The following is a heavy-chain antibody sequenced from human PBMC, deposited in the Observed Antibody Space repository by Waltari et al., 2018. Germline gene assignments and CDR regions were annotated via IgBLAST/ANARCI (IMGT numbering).Heavy chain of an antibody. CDR3: ARQARDSSSSRDIDY. J-gene: IGHJ4*02. V-gene: IGHV4-39*01. CDR1: GGSISSSSYY. Sequence: QLQLQESGPGLVKPSETLSLTCTVSGGSISSSSYYWGWIRQPPGKGLEGIGSIYYSGSTYYNPSLKSRVTISVDTSKNQFSLKLSSVTAADTAVYYCARQARDSSSSRDIDYWGQGTLVTVSS. CDR2: IYYSGST. D-gene: IGHD6-6*01.